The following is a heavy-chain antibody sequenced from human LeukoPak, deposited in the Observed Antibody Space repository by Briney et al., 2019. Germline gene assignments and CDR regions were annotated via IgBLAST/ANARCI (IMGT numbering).Heavy chain of an antibody. CDR1: DGSISNSNW. V-gene: IGHV4-4*02. CDR3: ARESSGYYPFDC. CDR2: IYHSGRT. Sequence: PSGTLSLTCVVSDGSISNSNWWSWVRQPPGKGLEWIGEIYHSGRTNYNPSLKSRVTISVDKSKNQFSLQLNSVTPEDTAVYYCARESSGYYPFDCWGQGTLVTVSS. D-gene: IGHD5-12*01. J-gene: IGHJ4*02.